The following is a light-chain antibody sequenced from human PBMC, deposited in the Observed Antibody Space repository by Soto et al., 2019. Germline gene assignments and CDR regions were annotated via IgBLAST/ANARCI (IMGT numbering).Light chain of an antibody. CDR3: AAWDDSLNGHVV. Sequence: QSVLTQPPSASGTPGQRVTISCSGSSSNIGSNTVNWYQQLPGTAPKLLIYCNNQRPSGVPARFSGSKSGTSASLAISGLQSEDEADYYCAAWDDSLNGHVVFGGGTKVTVL. J-gene: IGLJ2*01. CDR1: SSNIGSNT. V-gene: IGLV1-44*01. CDR2: CNN.